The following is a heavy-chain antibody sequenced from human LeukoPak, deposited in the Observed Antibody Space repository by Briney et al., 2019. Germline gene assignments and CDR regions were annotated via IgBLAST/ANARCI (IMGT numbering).Heavy chain of an antibody. J-gene: IGHJ4*02. CDR3: AKEMPHDYVWGSYRKLYYFDY. CDR1: GFTFDDYA. CDR2: ISEDGGST. Sequence: GGSLRLSCAASGFTFDDYAMHWVRQAPGKGLEWVSLISEDGGSTYYADSVKGRFTISRDNSKNSLYLQMNSLRTEDTALYYCAKEMPHDYVWGSYRKLYYFDYWGQGTLVTVSS. V-gene: IGHV3-43*02. D-gene: IGHD3-16*02.